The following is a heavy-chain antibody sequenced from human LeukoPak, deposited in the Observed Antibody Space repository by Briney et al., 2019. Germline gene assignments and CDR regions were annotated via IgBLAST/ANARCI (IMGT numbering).Heavy chain of an antibody. V-gene: IGHV1-2*04. J-gene: IGHJ6*02. CDR1: GYTFTGYY. CDR3: ARDSLAAAGRYYYYYGMDV. Sequence: GASVKVSCKASGYTFTGYYMHWVRQAPGQGLEWMGWINPSSGGTNYAQKFQGWVTMTRDTSISTAYMELSRLRSDDTAVYYCARDSLAAAGRYYYYYGMDVWGQGTTVTVSS. CDR2: INPSSGGT. D-gene: IGHD6-13*01.